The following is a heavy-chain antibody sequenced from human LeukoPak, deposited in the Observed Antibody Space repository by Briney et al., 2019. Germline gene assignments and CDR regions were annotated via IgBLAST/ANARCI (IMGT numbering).Heavy chain of an antibody. Sequence: GGSLRLSCAASGFSFSTYGMHWVRQAPGKGLEWVAFIRYDGSHKYYADSVKGRFTISRDNAKNTLYLQMSSLRAEDTAVYYCARDVGTWGQGTLVTVSS. CDR1: GFSFSTYG. CDR3: ARDVGT. J-gene: IGHJ5*02. D-gene: IGHD7-27*01. CDR2: IRYDGSHK. V-gene: IGHV3-30*02.